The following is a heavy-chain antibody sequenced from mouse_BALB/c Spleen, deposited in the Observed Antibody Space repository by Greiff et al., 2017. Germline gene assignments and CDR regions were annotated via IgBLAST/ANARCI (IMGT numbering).Heavy chain of an antibody. CDR3: ARGNDYGGNYFDY. J-gene: IGHJ2*01. Sequence: EVKLMESGPSLVKPSQTLSLTCSVTGDSITSGYWNWIRKFPGNKLEYMGYISYSGSTYYNPSLKSRISITRDTSKNQYYLQLNSVTTEDTATYYCARGNDYGGNYFDYWGQGTTLTVSS. D-gene: IGHD2-4*01. CDR2: ISYSGST. V-gene: IGHV3-8*02. CDR1: GDSITSGY.